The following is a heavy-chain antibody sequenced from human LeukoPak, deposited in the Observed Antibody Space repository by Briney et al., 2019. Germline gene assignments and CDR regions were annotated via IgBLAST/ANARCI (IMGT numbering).Heavy chain of an antibody. CDR3: ARPSYYYGSGRDGMDV. J-gene: IGHJ6*02. D-gene: IGHD3-10*01. CDR2: IYPGDSDT. CDR1: GYSFTSYW. Sequence: GESLKISCKGSGYSFTSYWIGWVRQMPGKGLGWMGIIYPGDSDTRYSPSFQGQVTISADKSISTAYLQWSSLKASDTAMYYCARPSYYYGSGRDGMDVWGQGTTVTVSS. V-gene: IGHV5-51*01.